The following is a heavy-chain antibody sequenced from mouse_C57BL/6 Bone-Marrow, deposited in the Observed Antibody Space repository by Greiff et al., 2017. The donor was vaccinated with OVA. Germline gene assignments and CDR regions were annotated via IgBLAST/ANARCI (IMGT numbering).Heavy chain of an antibody. D-gene: IGHD2-5*01. CDR1: GYTFTSYD. CDR3: AREDYYSNYFYAMDY. CDR2: IYPRDGST. V-gene: IGHV1-85*01. Sequence: QVTLKESGPELVKPGASVKLSCKASGYTFTSYDINWVKQRPGQGLEWIGWIYPRDGSTKYNEKFKGKATLTVDTSSSTAYMELHSLTSEDSAVYFCAREDYYSNYFYAMDYWGQGTSVTVSS. J-gene: IGHJ4*01.